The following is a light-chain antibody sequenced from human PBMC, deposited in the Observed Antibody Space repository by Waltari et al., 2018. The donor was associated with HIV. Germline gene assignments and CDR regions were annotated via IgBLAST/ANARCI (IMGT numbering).Light chain of an antibody. CDR1: SSNIGARYD. CDR3: QSYDISLSGWV. V-gene: IGLV1-40*01. J-gene: IGLJ3*02. Sequence: QSVLTQPPSVSGAPGQRVTISCTGGSSNIGARYDVHWYQQFPGTAPKVLIYGNTYRPSGVPDRFSGSKSGSSASLLITGLQAEDDADYYCQSYDISLSGWVFGGGTKLTVL. CDR2: GNT.